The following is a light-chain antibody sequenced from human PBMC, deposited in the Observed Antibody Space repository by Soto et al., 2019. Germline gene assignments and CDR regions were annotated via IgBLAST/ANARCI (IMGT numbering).Light chain of an antibody. CDR1: SGPVSTSYY. Sequence: QNVVTQEPSFSVSPGRTVTLTCGLSSGPVSTSYYPSWYQQTPGQAPRTLIYSTNTRSSGVPDRFSGSILGNKAALTITGAQADDEADYYCVLYMGSGISVFGGGTKLTVL. CDR3: VLYMGSGISV. CDR2: STN. V-gene: IGLV8-61*01. J-gene: IGLJ3*02.